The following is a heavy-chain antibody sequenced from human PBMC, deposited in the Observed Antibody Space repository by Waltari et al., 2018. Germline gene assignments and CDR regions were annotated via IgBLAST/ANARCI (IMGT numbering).Heavy chain of an antibody. CDR2: IYYSGST. Sequence: QLQLQESGPGLVKPSETLSLTCTVSGGSISSSSYYWGWIRRPPGKGLEWIGSIYYSGSTYYNPSLKSRVTISVDTSKNQFSLKLSSVTAADTAVYYCAREVVVLGCGWFDPWGQGTLVTVSS. V-gene: IGHV4-39*07. CDR1: GGSISSSSYY. J-gene: IGHJ5*02. D-gene: IGHD2-15*01. CDR3: AREVVVLGCGWFDP.